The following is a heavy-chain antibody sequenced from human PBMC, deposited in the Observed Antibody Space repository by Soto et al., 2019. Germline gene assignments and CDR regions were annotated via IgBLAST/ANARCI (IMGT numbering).Heavy chain of an antibody. CDR2: ISYDGSNK. Sequence: PGGSLRLSCAASGFTFSSYGMHWVRQAPGKGLEWVAVISYDGSNKYYADSVKGRFTISRDNSKNTLYLQMNSLRAEDTAVYYCAKDPSLYSSSWEIDYWGQGTLVTVSS. CDR3: AKDPSLYSSSWEIDY. D-gene: IGHD6-6*01. V-gene: IGHV3-30*18. J-gene: IGHJ4*02. CDR1: GFTFSSYG.